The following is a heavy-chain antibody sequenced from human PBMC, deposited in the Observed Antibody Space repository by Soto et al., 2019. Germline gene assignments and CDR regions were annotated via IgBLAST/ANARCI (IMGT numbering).Heavy chain of an antibody. J-gene: IGHJ4*02. CDR1: GGSISSGGYY. Sequence: QVQLQESGPGRVKPSQTLSLTCTVSGGSISSGGYYWSWTRQHPGKGLEWIGYTYYSGSTYYTPSLKRRVTISVDTSKNQFAQKLSSVTDEDTALYYCARGPGDWGQRTPVTVSS. V-gene: IGHV4-31*03. CDR2: TYYSGST. D-gene: IGHD1-26*01. CDR3: ARGPGD.